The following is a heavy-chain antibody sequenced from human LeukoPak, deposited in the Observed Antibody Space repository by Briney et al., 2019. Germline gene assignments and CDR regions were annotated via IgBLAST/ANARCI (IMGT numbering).Heavy chain of an antibody. J-gene: IGHJ5*02. CDR2: IDWDDDK. Sequence: ESGPTLFKPTQPLTLTCTFSGFSLSTSGMCVSWIRQPPGKALEWLAPIDWDDDKYYSTSLKTRLTISKDTSKNQVVLTMTNMDPVDTATYYCARSRRYCSGGSCYELRENWFDPWGQGTLVTVSS. V-gene: IGHV2-70*01. CDR3: ARSRRYCSGGSCYELRENWFDP. D-gene: IGHD2-15*01. CDR1: GFSLSTSGMC.